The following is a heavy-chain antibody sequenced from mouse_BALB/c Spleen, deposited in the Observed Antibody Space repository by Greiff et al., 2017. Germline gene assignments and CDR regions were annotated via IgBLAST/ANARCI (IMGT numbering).Heavy chain of an antibody. CDR1: GFTFTDYY. CDR3: ARDSVIPMDY. CDR2: IRNKANGYTT. Sequence: EVQLVESGGGLVQPGGSLRLSCATSGFTFTDYYMSWVRQPPGKALEWLGFIRNKANGYTTEYSASVKGRFTISRDNSQSILYLQMNTLRAEDSATYYCARDSVIPMDYWGQGTSVTVSS. J-gene: IGHJ4*01. V-gene: IGHV7-3*02. D-gene: IGHD1-2*01.